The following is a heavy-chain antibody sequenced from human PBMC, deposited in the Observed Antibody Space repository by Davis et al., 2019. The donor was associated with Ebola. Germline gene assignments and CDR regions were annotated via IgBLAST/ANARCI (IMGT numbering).Heavy chain of an antibody. CDR3: ARDRPLDFFFGDYYGMDV. V-gene: IGHV3-30*03. CDR1: GFTLSRYD. D-gene: IGHD3-16*01. J-gene: IGHJ6*02. Sequence: GESLKISCVVSGFTLSRYDMDWVRQAPGKGLEWLALISYDGTKMNYADSAKGRFTISRDNAKNSLFLQMNSLRAEDTAVYYCARDRPLDFFFGDYYGMDVWGQGTTVTVSS. CDR2: ISYDGTKM.